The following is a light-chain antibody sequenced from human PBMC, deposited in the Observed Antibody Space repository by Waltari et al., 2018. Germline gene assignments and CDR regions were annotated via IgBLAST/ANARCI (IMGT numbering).Light chain of an antibody. CDR2: YAT. J-gene: IGKJ1*01. Sequence: DIQMSQSPSSLSASVGDRVTLTCRASQDIKNHLNWYQQKPGKAPKLLIFYATSLSNGVPSRFSGSGSGTEFTLTITSLQPEDFATYYCQQGNGYPRTFGQGTKVEIK. CDR3: QQGNGYPRT. CDR1: QDIKNH. V-gene: IGKV1-17*01.